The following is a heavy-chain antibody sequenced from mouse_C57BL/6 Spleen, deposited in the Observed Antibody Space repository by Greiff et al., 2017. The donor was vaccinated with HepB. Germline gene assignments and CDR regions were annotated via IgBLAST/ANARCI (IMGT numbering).Heavy chain of an antibody. Sequence: EVQLVESGGGLVQPKGSLKLSCAASGFSFNTYAMNWVRQAPGKGLEWVARIRSKSNNYATYYADSVKDRFTISRDDSESMLYLQMNSLKTEGTAMYYCVRHKNYYGSSHWYFDVWGTGTTVTVSS. V-gene: IGHV10-1*01. CDR2: IRSKSNNYAT. CDR1: GFSFNTYA. CDR3: VRHKNYYGSSHWYFDV. D-gene: IGHD1-1*01. J-gene: IGHJ1*03.